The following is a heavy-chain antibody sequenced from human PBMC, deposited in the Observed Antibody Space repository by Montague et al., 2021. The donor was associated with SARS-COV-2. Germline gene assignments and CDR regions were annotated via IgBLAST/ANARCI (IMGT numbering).Heavy chain of an antibody. J-gene: IGHJ6*02. Sequence: SETLSLTCTVSGGSIDSFYWSWIRRPPGKGLEWIGCIFHSGRTYYNPSLKSRVSMSVDTSKNQVSLRLSSLTAADTAVYYCARGGYYDNTGYYSDYYYNMDVWGQGTPVTVSS. V-gene: IGHV4-59*01. CDR2: IFHSGRT. CDR1: GGSIDSFY. CDR3: ARGGYYDNTGYYSDYYYNMDV. D-gene: IGHD3-22*01.